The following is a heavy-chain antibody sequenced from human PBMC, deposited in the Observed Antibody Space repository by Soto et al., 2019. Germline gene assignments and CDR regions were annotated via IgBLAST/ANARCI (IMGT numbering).Heavy chain of an antibody. CDR2: ISHDGSNI. Sequence: GGSLRLSCAASGFTFSTYGMHWVRQAPGKGLEWVAVISHDGSNIHYVDSVRGRFTISRDNSKNTLFLQMNSLRAEDAAVYYCAKTPPNAAAFFQHWGQGTLVTVSS. CDR3: AKTPPNAAAFFQH. V-gene: IGHV3-30*18. CDR1: GFTFSTYG. D-gene: IGHD6-13*01. J-gene: IGHJ1*01.